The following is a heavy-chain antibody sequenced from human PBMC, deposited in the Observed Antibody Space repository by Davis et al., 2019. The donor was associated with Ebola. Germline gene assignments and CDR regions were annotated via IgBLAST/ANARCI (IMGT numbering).Heavy chain of an antibody. D-gene: IGHD1-26*01. CDR3: ARGVRGELLLRYYFDY. V-gene: IGHV3-74*01. CDR2: INSDGTST. J-gene: IGHJ4*02. Sequence: HTGGSLRLSCAASGFTFSSYWMHWVRQAPGKGLVWVSRINSDGTSTYYADSVKGRFTISRDNAKNSLYLQMNSLRDEDTAVYYCARGVRGELLLRYYFDYWGQGTLVTVSS. CDR1: GFTFSSYW.